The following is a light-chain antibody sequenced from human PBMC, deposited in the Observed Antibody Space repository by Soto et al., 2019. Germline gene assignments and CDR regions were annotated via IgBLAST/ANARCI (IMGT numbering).Light chain of an antibody. CDR1: SSNIGSNT. Sequence: QSVLTQPPSASGTPGQRVTISCSGSSSNIGSNTVNWYHQLPGTAPKLLIYNNNQRPSGFPDRFSGSKSGTSASLAISGLQSEDEADYYCAAWDDSLNGPVFGEGTKLTVL. CDR3: AAWDDSLNGPV. V-gene: IGLV1-44*01. J-gene: IGLJ2*01. CDR2: NNN.